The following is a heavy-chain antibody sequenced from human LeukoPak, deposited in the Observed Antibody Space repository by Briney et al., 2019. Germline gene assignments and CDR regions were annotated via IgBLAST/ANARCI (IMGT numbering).Heavy chain of an antibody. V-gene: IGHV1-69*13. Sequence: ASVKVSCKASGGTFSSYAISWLRQAPGQGLGWMGGIIPIFGTANYAQKFQGRVTITADESTSTAYMELSSLRSEDTAVYYCARRSVAAAGTGDYWGQGTLVTVSS. J-gene: IGHJ4*02. CDR2: IIPIFGTA. CDR1: GGTFSSYA. CDR3: ARRSVAAAGTGDY. D-gene: IGHD6-13*01.